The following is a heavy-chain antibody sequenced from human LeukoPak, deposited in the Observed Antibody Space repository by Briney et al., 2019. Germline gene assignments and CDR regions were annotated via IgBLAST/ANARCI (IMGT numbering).Heavy chain of an antibody. CDR1: GFTFSSYA. D-gene: IGHD3-9*01. J-gene: IGHJ3*02. CDR3: ARTKTYYDILTGPIPYAFDI. Sequence: GGSLRLSCAASGFTFSSYAMSWVRQAPGKGLEWVGFIRSKGYGGTTEHAASVKGRFTISRDDSKSIAYLQMNSLKTEDTAVYYCARTKTYYDILTGPIPYAFDIWGQGTMVTVSS. CDR2: IRSKGYGGTT. V-gene: IGHV3-49*04.